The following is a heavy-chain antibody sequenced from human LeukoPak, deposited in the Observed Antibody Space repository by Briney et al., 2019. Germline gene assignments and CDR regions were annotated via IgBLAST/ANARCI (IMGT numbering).Heavy chain of an antibody. CDR2: ISSSSSYI. Sequence: GGSLRLSCAASGFTFSSYSMNWVRQAPGKGLEWVSSISSSSSYIYYADSVKGRFTISRDNAKNSLYLQMESLRAEDTGVYYCAKDPPVRATSGSFDVWGQGTMVTVSS. V-gene: IGHV3-21*01. J-gene: IGHJ3*01. D-gene: IGHD3-10*01. CDR1: GFTFSSYS. CDR3: AKDPPVRATSGSFDV.